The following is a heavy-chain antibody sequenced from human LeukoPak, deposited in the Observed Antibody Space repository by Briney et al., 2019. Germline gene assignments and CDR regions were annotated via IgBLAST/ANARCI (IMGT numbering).Heavy chain of an antibody. D-gene: IGHD5-18*01. V-gene: IGHV4-4*07. Sequence: LSETLSLTCTVSGSSISSYYWSWIRQPAGKGLEWIGRIYTSGSTKYNPSLKSRVTMSVDTSKNQFSLKLSSVTAADTAVYYCAREIGSGYSYVLAYWGQGTLVTVSS. CDR1: GSSISSYY. CDR3: AREIGSGYSYVLAY. CDR2: IYTSGST. J-gene: IGHJ4*02.